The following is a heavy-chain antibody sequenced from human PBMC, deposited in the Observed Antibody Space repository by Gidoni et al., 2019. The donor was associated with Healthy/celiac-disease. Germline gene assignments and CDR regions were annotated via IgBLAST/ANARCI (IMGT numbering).Heavy chain of an antibody. CDR1: GFTFDDYA. J-gene: IGHJ4*02. CDR3: AKGPRGAVAGIVDY. D-gene: IGHD6-19*01. CDR2: ISWNSGSI. Sequence: EVQLVESGGGLVQPGRSLRLSCAASGFTFDDYAMHWVRQAPGKGLEWVSGISWNSGSIGYADSVKGRFTISRDNAKNSLYLQMNSLRAEDTALYYCAKGPRGAVAGIVDYWGQGTLVTVSS. V-gene: IGHV3-9*01.